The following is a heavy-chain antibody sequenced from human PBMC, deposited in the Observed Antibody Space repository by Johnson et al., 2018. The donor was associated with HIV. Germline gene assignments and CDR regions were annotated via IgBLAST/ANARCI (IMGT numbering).Heavy chain of an antibody. Sequence: VQLVESGGGLVQPGRSLRLSCAASGFTFDDYAMHWVRQAPGKGLEWVSGISWNSGSIGYADSVKGRFTISRDNAKNSLYLQMNSLRAEDTAVYYCARDIAIQLWSHDAFDIWGQGTMVTVSS. CDR3: ARDIAIQLWSHDAFDI. CDR1: GFTFDDYA. D-gene: IGHD5-18*01. CDR2: ISWNSGSI. V-gene: IGHV3-9*01. J-gene: IGHJ3*02.